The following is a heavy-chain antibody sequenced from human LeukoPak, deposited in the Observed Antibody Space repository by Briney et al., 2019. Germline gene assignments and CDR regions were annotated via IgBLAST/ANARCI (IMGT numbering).Heavy chain of an antibody. V-gene: IGHV3-21*04. CDR3: ATLYKLLGDAFDI. CDR1: GFTFSSYA. D-gene: IGHD2-15*01. Sequence: GGSLRLSCAASGFTFSSYAMNWVRQAPGKGLEWVSSISSSSSYIYYADSVKGRFTISRDNAKNSLYLQMNSLRAEDTAIYYCATLYKLLGDAFDIWGQGTTVTVSS. CDR2: ISSSSSYI. J-gene: IGHJ3*02.